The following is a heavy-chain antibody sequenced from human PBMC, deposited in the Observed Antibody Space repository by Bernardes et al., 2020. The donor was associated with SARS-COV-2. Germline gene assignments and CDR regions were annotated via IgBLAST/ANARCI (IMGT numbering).Heavy chain of an antibody. CDR1: GFSFSSCA. J-gene: IGHJ4*02. V-gene: IGHV3-23*01. Sequence: GGSLRLSCAASGFSFSSCAMDWFRQTPGKGLEWVSGISYTGGSTDYADPVKGRFTISRDNSKDTLYLETNTLTAEDTAVYYCVKRWGEWGQGTLVTVSS. CDR3: VKRWGE. D-gene: IGHD3-10*01. CDR2: ISYTGGST.